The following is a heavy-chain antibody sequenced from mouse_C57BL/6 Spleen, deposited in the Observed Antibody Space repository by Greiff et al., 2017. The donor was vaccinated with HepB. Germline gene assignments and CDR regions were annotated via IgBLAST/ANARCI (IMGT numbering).Heavy chain of an antibody. CDR3: ARILITTVVGYFDY. J-gene: IGHJ2*01. Sequence: EVQLQQSGPELVKPGASVKISCKASGYTFTDYYMNWVKQSHGKSLEWIGDINPNNGGTSYNQKFKGKATLTVDKSSSTAYMELRSLTSEDSAVYYCARILITTVVGYFDYWGQGTTLTVSS. CDR2: INPNNGGT. V-gene: IGHV1-26*01. CDR1: GYTFTDYY. D-gene: IGHD1-1*01.